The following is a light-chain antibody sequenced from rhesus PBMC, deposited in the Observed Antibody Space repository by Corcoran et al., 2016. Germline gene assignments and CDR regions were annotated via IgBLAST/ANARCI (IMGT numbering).Light chain of an antibody. Sequence: DIQMTQSPSSLSASVGDTVTITCRPSQGISSYLNWFQQKPGKAPKHLIYAASSLERGVPSRFSGSGSGTYFTLTISSLQPEYIAVYYCLQHNRYPLTFGGGTKVELK. CDR3: LQHNRYPLT. CDR2: AAS. CDR1: QGISSY. J-gene: IGKJ4*01. V-gene: IGKV1-28*03.